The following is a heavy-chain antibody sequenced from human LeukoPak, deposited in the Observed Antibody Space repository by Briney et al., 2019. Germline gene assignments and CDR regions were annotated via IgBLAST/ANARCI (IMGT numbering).Heavy chain of an antibody. CDR1: GFSFGIYW. CDR2: INEDGSEK. D-gene: IGHD6-19*01. Sequence: GGSLRLSCEGTGFSFGIYWMSWVRQAPGKGLEWVANINEDGSEKYYVDSVRGRFTISRDNAKNSLYLQMNSLRGEDTAVYYCAREIIAVAGTDYFDYWGQGTLVTVSS. J-gene: IGHJ4*02. CDR3: AREIIAVAGTDYFDY. V-gene: IGHV3-7*01.